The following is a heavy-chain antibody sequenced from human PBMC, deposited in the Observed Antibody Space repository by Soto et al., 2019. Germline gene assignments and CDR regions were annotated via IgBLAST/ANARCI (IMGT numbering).Heavy chain of an antibody. Sequence: ASVKVSCKASGYTFTSYYMHWVRQAPGQGLEYMGRINPYNGKTNYAQKFQGRVTMTTDTSTNTAYMELGSLRSDDTALYYCARESGGLDPWGQGTLVTVSS. V-gene: IGHV1-18*04. CDR2: INPYNGKT. CDR1: GYTFTSYY. J-gene: IGHJ5*02. CDR3: ARESGGLDP.